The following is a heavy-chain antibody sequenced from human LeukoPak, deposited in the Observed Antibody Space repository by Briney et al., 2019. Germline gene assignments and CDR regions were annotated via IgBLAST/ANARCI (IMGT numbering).Heavy chain of an antibody. V-gene: IGHV4-39*07. CDR3: ARLELYLNAFDI. CDR1: GGSISSSSYY. Sequence: SETLSLTCTVSGGSISSSSYYWGWIRQPPGKGLEWIGSIYYSGSTYYNPSLKSRVTISVDTSKNQFSLKLSSVTAADTAVYYCARLELYLNAFDIWGQGTMVTVSS. CDR2: IYYSGST. J-gene: IGHJ3*02. D-gene: IGHD1-26*01.